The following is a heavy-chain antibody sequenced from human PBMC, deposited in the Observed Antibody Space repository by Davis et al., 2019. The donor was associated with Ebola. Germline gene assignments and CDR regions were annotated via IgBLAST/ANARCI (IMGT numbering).Heavy chain of an antibody. CDR3: VRGPESDILTGGEYYFYYGLDV. CDR1: GFTFSNYW. CDR2: ISYASSNK. D-gene: IGHD3-9*01. V-gene: IGHV3-30-3*01. Sequence: GESLKISCAASGFTFSNYWMHWVRQAPGKGLEWVAVISYASSNKYYADSVKGRFSISRDNSKNTLYLQVNRLRAEDTAVFYCVRGPESDILTGGEYYFYYGLDVWGKGTTVTVSS. J-gene: IGHJ6*04.